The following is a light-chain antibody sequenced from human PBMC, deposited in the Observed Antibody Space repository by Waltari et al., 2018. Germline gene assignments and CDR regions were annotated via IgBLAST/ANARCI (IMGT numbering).Light chain of an antibody. J-gene: IGLJ2*01. CDR3: QSAHSNGSDVV. CDR2: TDS. V-gene: IGLV3-25*03. CDR1: ALSQQF. Sequence: SYELTQPPSVSVSPGQTARIPCSGDALSQQFGFWYQQKTGRAPVLMIYTDSGRPSGIPERFSGSSSGTTVTLTISAVQPEDEADYYCQSAHSNGSDVVFGGGTKLTVL.